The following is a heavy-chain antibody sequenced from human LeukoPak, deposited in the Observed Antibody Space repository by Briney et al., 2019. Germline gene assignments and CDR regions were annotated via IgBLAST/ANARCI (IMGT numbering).Heavy chain of an antibody. J-gene: IGHJ4*02. D-gene: IGHD1-26*01. CDR1: GFPFSDYY. Sequence: GGSLRLSCAASGFPFSDYYMSWIRQAPGKGLEWVSYITSSTNTIYCADSVKGRFTISRDNAKNSLYLQMNSLRAEDTAVYYCARDRTVGDTPIFDYWGQGTLVTVSS. V-gene: IGHV3-11*01. CDR3: ARDRTVGDTPIFDY. CDR2: ITSSTNTI.